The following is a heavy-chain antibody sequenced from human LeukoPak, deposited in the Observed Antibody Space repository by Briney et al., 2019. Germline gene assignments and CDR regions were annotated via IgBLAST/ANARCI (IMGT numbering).Heavy chain of an antibody. D-gene: IGHD6-25*01. CDR2: IYYSGST. J-gene: IGHJ2*01. V-gene: IGHV4-59*08. CDR3: ARTSLSAYWYFDL. Sequence: PSETLSFTCTVSGGSISSYYWSWLRQPPGLGLKWIGYIYYSGSTNYNPSLKSRATISVDTSNTQFSLKLSSVTAATTAEYYCARTSLSAYWYFDLWGRGTLVTVSS. CDR1: GGSISSYY.